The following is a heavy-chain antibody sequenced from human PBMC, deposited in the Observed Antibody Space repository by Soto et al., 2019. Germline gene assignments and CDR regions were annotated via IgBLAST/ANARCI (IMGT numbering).Heavy chain of an antibody. CDR3: TSFRVRGVIISPGRYY. Sequence: EVQLVESGGGLVKPGRSLRLSCTASGFTFGDYAMSWFRQAPGKGLEWVGFIRSKAYGGTTEYAASVKGRFTISRDDSKSIAYLQMNSLKTEDTAVYYCTSFRVRGVIISPGRYYWGQGTLVTVSS. J-gene: IGHJ4*02. CDR1: GFTFGDYA. V-gene: IGHV3-49*05. D-gene: IGHD3-10*01. CDR2: IRSKAYGGTT.